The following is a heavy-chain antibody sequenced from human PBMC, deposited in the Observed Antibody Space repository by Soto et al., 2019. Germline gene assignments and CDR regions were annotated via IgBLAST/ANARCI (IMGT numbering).Heavy chain of an antibody. D-gene: IGHD5-12*01. CDR2: IFSSGST. CDR3: AREGSYSAYDFAHGIQLWSFDF. V-gene: IGHV4-4*07. CDR1: GGSINTFY. J-gene: IGHJ4*02. Sequence: SETLSLTCTVSGGSINTFYWSWVRQPAGKGLEWIGRIFSSGSTSFNPSLESRVAMSVDTSKNHFSLNLSSVTAADMAVYYCAREGSYSAYDFAHGIQLWSFDFWGQGAMVTVYS.